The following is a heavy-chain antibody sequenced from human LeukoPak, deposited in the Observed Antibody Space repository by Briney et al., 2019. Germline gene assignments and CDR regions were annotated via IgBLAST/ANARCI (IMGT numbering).Heavy chain of an antibody. Sequence: GGSLRLSCAASGFTFSSYSMNWVRQTPGKGLEWVSSISSSSSYIYYADSVKGRFTISRDNAKNTLCLQMNSLRAEDTAVYYCARADGYNYQGHFDYWGQGTLVTVSS. D-gene: IGHD5-24*01. CDR2: ISSSSSYI. CDR3: ARADGYNYQGHFDY. CDR1: GFTFSSYS. J-gene: IGHJ4*02. V-gene: IGHV3-21*01.